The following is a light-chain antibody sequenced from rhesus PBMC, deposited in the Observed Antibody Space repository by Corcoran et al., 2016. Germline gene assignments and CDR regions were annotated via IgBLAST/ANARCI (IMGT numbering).Light chain of an antibody. Sequence: DIQMAQSPSSLSASVGDTVTITCRASQSISSWLDWYQQQPGKAPKLLIYKASSLQSGVTSRFSGSGSGTDFTLNISSLQPEDFATYYCLQYSSSPWTFGQGTKVEIK. CDR2: KAS. V-gene: IGKV1-22*01. CDR3: LQYSSSPWT. CDR1: QSISSW. J-gene: IGKJ1*01.